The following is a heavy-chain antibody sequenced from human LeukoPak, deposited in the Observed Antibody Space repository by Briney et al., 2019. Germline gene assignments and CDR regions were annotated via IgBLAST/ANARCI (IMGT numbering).Heavy chain of an antibody. CDR2: IWYDGSNK. CDR1: GFTFSSYG. J-gene: IGHJ6*04. V-gene: IGHV3-33*01. CDR3: ARGREYCGGDCYSDYYYCMDV. Sequence: GRSLRLSCAASGFTFSSYGMHWVRQAPGKGLEWVAVIWYDGSNKYYADSVKSRFTTSRDNSKNTLYLQMNSLRAEDTAVYYCARGREYCGGDCYSDYYYCMDVWGKGTTVTVSS. D-gene: IGHD2-21*02.